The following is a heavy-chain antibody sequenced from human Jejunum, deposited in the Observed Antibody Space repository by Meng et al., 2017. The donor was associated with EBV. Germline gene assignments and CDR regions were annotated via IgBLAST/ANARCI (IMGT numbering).Heavy chain of an antibody. CDR2: IYHIGST. Sequence: QLELQESGSGLVKPSQPLSLTCAVSGDSITRGAYLWSWIRQPPGKGLEWIGNIYHIGSTYYNPSLKSRVTISVDRSKNQFSLKLTSVTAADTAVYYCARGGPDFGDYVPFDYWGQGTLVTVSS. V-gene: IGHV4-30-2*01. J-gene: IGHJ4*02. CDR3: ARGGPDFGDYVPFDY. CDR1: GDSITRGAYL. D-gene: IGHD4-17*01.